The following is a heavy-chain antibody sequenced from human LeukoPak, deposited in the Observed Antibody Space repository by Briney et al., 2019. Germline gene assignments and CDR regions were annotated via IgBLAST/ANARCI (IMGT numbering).Heavy chain of an antibody. J-gene: IGHJ4*02. CDR3: ARTPLS. V-gene: IGHV3-7*01. CDR2: IKQDGSEK. Sequence: GGSLRLSCAASGFTFSNFQMHWVRQAPGKGLEWVANIKQDGSEKYYVDSVKGRFTISRDNAKNSLYLQMNSLRAEDTAVYYCARTPLSWGQGTLVTVSS. D-gene: IGHD3-16*01. CDR1: GFTFSNFQ.